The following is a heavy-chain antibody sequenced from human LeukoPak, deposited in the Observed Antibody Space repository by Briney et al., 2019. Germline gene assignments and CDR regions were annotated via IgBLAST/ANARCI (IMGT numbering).Heavy chain of an antibody. D-gene: IGHD3-3*01. V-gene: IGHV3-23*03. Sequence: GGSLRLSCVVSGFTFSSYAMTWVRQAPGKGLEWVSLIYSGSSTYYADAVKGRFTISRDDSRDTLYLQMNSLKAEDTAVYYCAKDAFSYNGVFDPSDIWGQGTMVTVSS. CDR3: AKDAFSYNGVFDPSDI. J-gene: IGHJ3*02. CDR1: GFTFSSYA. CDR2: IYSGSST.